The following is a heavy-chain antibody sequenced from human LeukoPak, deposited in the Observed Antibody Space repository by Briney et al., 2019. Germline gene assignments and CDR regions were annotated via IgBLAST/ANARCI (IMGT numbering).Heavy chain of an antibody. CDR3: ARDKVRAAWDV. D-gene: IGHD6-13*01. J-gene: IGHJ6*04. CDR2: ISSSSSYI. CDR1: GFTFSTYS. V-gene: IGHV3-21*01. Sequence: GGSLRLSCAASGFTFSTYSMNWVRQAPGKGLEWVSSISSSSSYIYYADSVKGRFTISRDNAKNSLYLQMNSLRAEDTAVYYCARDKVRAAWDVWGKGPRSPSPQ.